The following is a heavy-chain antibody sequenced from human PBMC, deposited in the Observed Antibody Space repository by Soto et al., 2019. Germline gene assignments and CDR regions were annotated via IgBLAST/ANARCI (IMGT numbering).Heavy chain of an antibody. CDR2: ISYDGSNK. D-gene: IGHD6-13*01. CDR3: ASSEPLEKVFDY. Sequence: GGSLRLSCAASGFTFSSYAMHWVRQAPGKGLEWVAVISYDGSNKYYADSVKGRFTISRDNSKNTLYLQMNSLRAEDTAVYYCASSEPLEKVFDYWGQGTLVTVSS. CDR1: GFTFSSYA. V-gene: IGHV3-30-3*01. J-gene: IGHJ4*02.